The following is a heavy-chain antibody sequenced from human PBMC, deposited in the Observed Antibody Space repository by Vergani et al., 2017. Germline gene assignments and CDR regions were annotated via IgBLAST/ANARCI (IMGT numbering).Heavy chain of an antibody. Sequence: QVQLVQSGAEVKKPGASVKVSCKASGYTFTSYAMHWVRQAPGQRLECMGGIIPIFGTANYAQKFQGRVTITADESTSTAYMELSSLRSEDTAVYYCARRGEVAATYNWFDPWGQGTLVTVSS. CDR3: ARRGEVAATYNWFDP. D-gene: IGHD2-15*01. J-gene: IGHJ5*02. V-gene: IGHV1-69*13. CDR1: GYTFTSYA. CDR2: IIPIFGTA.